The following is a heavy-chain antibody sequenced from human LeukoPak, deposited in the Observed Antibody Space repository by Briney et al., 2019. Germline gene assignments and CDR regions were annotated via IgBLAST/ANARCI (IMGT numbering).Heavy chain of an antibody. CDR3: ARYSGTYYHY. J-gene: IGHJ4*02. CDR1: GDSISNYY. CDR2: IHYSGST. Sequence: SETLSLTCTVSGDSISNYYWSWIRQPPGKGLEWIGYIHYSGSTKYNPSLNGRLTISVDTSKNQFSLKLSSVTAADTAVYYCARYSGTYYHYWGQGTLVAVSS. V-gene: IGHV4-59*01. D-gene: IGHD1-26*01.